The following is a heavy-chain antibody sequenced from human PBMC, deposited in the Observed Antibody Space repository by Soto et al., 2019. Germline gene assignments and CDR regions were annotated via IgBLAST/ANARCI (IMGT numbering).Heavy chain of an antibody. Sequence: GGSLRLSCAASGFTFSSYAMSWVRQAPGKGLEWVSAISGSGGSTYYADSVKGRFTISRDNSKNTLYLQMNSLRAEDTAVYYCAKGGGYYGSGSYYNEYYYYMDVWGKGTTVTVSS. CDR3: AKGGGYYGSGSYYNEYYYYMDV. CDR1: GFTFSSYA. J-gene: IGHJ6*03. CDR2: ISGSGGST. D-gene: IGHD3-10*01. V-gene: IGHV3-23*01.